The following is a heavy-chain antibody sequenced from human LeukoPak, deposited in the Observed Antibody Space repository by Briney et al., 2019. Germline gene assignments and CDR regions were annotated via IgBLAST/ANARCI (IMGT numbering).Heavy chain of an antibody. CDR1: GGSISSGGYS. J-gene: IGHJ4*02. Sequence: ASETLSLTCAVSGGSISSGGYSWSWIRQPPGKGREWIGYIYHSGSTYYNPSLKSRVTISVDRSKNQFSLKLSSVTAADTAVYYCARGASYYDSSGAIDFDYWGQGTLVTVSS. CDR3: ARGASYYDSSGAIDFDY. V-gene: IGHV4-30-2*01. CDR2: IYHSGST. D-gene: IGHD3-22*01.